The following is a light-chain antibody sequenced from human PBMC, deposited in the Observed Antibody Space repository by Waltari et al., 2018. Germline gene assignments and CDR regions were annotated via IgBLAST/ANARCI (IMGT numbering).Light chain of an antibody. V-gene: IGKV1-39*01. CDR1: QYIGGY. CDR2: GSS. J-gene: IGKJ1*01. Sequence: DIQMTQSPSSLSASVGDTVTISCRPSQYIGGYLNWYQLKGGKAPKLLITGSSRLQDGVPSRFTGSGSGTDFTLTISSLHSDDFAIYVCQQSFIPPWTLGQGTKVDI. CDR3: QQSFIPPWT.